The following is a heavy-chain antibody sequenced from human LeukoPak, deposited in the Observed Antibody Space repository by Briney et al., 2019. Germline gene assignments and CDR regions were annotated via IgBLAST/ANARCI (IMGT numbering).Heavy chain of an antibody. V-gene: IGHV3-21*01. Sequence: MPGGSLRLSCAASGFTFSSYSMNWVRQAPGKGLEWVSSISSSSSYIYYADSVKGPFTISRDNANNSLYLQMNSLSAEDTAVYYCARGYSSSWYLGWFDPWGQGTLVTASS. J-gene: IGHJ5*02. CDR1: GFTFSSYS. CDR3: ARGYSSSWYLGWFDP. D-gene: IGHD6-13*01. CDR2: ISSSSSYI.